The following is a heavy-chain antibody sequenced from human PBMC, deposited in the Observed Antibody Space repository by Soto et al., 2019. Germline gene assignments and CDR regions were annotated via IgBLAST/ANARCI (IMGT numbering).Heavy chain of an antibody. Sequence: PGGSLRLSCAASGFTFSSYAMSWVRQAPGKGLEWVSAISGSGGSTYYADSVKGRFTISRDNSKNTLYLQMNSLRAEDTAVYYCAKDPIIAAAGPNNFDYSGQGTLVTVSS. V-gene: IGHV3-23*01. CDR1: GFTFSSYA. CDR3: AKDPIIAAAGPNNFDY. D-gene: IGHD6-13*01. CDR2: ISGSGGST. J-gene: IGHJ4*02.